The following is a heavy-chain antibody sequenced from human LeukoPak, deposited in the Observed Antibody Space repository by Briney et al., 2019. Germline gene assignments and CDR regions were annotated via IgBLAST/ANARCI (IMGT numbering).Heavy chain of an antibody. D-gene: IGHD2-15*01. Sequence: SETLSLTCTVSGGSISSYYWSWIRQPPGKGLEWIGRIYTSGSTNYNPSLKSRVTISVDTSKNQFSLKLSSVTAADTAVYYCARQYPYCSGGSCYSSDFDYWGQGTLVTVSS. CDR2: IYTSGST. CDR1: GGSISSYY. V-gene: IGHV4-59*08. J-gene: IGHJ4*02. CDR3: ARQYPYCSGGSCYSSDFDY.